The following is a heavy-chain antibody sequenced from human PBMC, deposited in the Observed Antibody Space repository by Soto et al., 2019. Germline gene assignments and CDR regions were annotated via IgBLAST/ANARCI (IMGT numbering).Heavy chain of an antibody. Sequence: EVQLLESGGGFVQPGGSLRLSCAASGFTFSSYAMGWVRQAPGKGLEWVSGISGSGGSTYYADSVKGRFTVSRDNSKNTLFLHMNSLRAEDTAVYYCAKESIEYIVIVPADFPYWGQGTLVTVSS. V-gene: IGHV3-23*01. J-gene: IGHJ4*02. D-gene: IGHD2-2*01. CDR1: GFTFSSYA. CDR3: AKESIEYIVIVPADFPY. CDR2: ISGSGGST.